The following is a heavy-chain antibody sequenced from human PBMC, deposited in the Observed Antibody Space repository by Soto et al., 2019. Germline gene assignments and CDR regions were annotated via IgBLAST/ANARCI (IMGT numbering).Heavy chain of an antibody. V-gene: IGHV1-58*01. D-gene: IGHD1-26*01. J-gene: IGHJ4*02. CDR2: IIVDSGNT. Sequence: GASVKVSCKASGFTFADSAAQWVRQARGQSLEWIGRIIVDSGNTKSAEKFTERVSMSWDMSTSTAFMELRSLSSDDTAVYYCATANNTSPFDYWGLGTLATVSS. CDR3: ATANNTSPFDY. CDR1: GFTFADSA.